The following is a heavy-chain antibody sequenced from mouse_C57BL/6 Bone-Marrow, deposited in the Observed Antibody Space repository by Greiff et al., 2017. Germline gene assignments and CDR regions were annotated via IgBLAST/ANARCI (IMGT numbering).Heavy chain of an antibody. Sequence: QVQLQQPGAELVMPGASVKLSCKASGYTFTSYWMHWVKQRPGQGLEWIGDIDPSDSYTNYNQKFKGKSTLTVDKSSSTAYMQLSSLTSEDSAVYYCAREGSSPWFAYWGQGTLVTVSA. CDR2: IDPSDSYT. D-gene: IGHD1-1*01. V-gene: IGHV1-69*01. CDR3: AREGSSPWFAY. CDR1: GYTFTSYW. J-gene: IGHJ3*01.